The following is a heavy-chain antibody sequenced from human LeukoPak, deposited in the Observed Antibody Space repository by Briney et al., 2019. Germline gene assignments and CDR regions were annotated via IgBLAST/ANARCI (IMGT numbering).Heavy chain of an antibody. CDR2: INNSGGST. J-gene: IGHJ6*02. V-gene: IGHV3-23*01. Sequence: GGSLRLSCAASGFTFSSYAMSWVRQAPGKGLEWVSTINNSGGSTYHADSVKGRFTISRDNSKNTLYLQMNSLRAEDTAVYYCAKGSLSALYYYYNMDVWGQGTTVTVSS. CDR3: AKGSLSALYYYYNMDV. CDR1: GFTFSSYA.